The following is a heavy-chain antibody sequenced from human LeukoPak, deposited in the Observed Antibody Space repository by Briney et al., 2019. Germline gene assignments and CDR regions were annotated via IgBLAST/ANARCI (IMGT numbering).Heavy chain of an antibody. D-gene: IGHD3-9*01. J-gene: IGHJ5*02. CDR3: ARGLYYDILTGSGPYDWFDP. Sequence: ASVKVSCKASGYTFTGYYMHWVRQAPGQGLEWMGWINPNSGGTNYAQKFQGWVTMTRDTSISTAYMELSRLRSDDTAVYYCARGLYYDILTGSGPYDWFDPWGQGTLVTVSS. CDR1: GYTFTGYY. CDR2: INPNSGGT. V-gene: IGHV1-2*04.